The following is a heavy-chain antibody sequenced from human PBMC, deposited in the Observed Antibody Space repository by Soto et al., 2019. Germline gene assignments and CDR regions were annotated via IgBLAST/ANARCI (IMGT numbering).Heavy chain of an antibody. CDR2: INAGNGNR. CDR3: ARDSPPSDY. Sequence: ASVKVSCKASGYTFTSYAMHWVRQAPGQRLEWTGWINAGNGNRKYSQKFQGRVTITRDTSASTAYMELSSLRSEDTAVYYCARDSPPSDYWGQGTLVTVSS. CDR1: GYTFTSYA. J-gene: IGHJ4*02. V-gene: IGHV1-3*01.